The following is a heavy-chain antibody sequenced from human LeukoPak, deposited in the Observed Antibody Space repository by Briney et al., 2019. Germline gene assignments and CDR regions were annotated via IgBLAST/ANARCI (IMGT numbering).Heavy chain of an antibody. Sequence: NPGESMKISCKGSGYSFTSYWIGCVRQMPGKGLEWMGIIYPGDSDTRYSPSFQGQVTISADKSISTAYLQWSSLKASDTAMYYCARTGEPTPNWFDPWGQGTLVTVSS. CDR3: ARTGEPTPNWFDP. CDR1: GYSFTSYW. CDR2: IYPGDSDT. J-gene: IGHJ5*02. V-gene: IGHV5-51*01. D-gene: IGHD3-16*01.